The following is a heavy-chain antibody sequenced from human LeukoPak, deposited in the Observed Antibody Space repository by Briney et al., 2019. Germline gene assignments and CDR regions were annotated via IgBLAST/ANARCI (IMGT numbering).Heavy chain of an antibody. D-gene: IGHD3-10*01. Sequence: SETLSLTCTVSGGSISSYYWSWIRQPPGKGLEWIGYIYYSGSTNYNPSLKSRVTISVDTSKNQFSLKLSSVTAADTAVYYCASHQYYYYGSGSSSRAFDIWGQGTMVTVSS. CDR1: GGSISSYY. J-gene: IGHJ3*02. CDR3: ASHQYYYYGSGSSSRAFDI. CDR2: IYYSGST. V-gene: IGHV4-59*08.